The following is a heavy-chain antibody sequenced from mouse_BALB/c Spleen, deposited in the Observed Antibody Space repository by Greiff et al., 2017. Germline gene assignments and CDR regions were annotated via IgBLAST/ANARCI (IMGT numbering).Heavy chain of an antibody. CDR3: TRDVYTMITTDFDN. V-gene: IGHV5-6-4*01. D-gene: IGHD2-4*01. Sequence: EVQVVESGGGLVKPGGSLKLSCAASGFTFSSYTMSWVRQTPEKRLEWVATISSGGSYTYYPDSVKGRFTISRDNAKNTLYLQMSSLKSEDTAMYYCTRDVYTMITTDFDNWGQGTTLTVSS. J-gene: IGHJ2*01. CDR1: GFTFSSYT. CDR2: ISSGGSYT.